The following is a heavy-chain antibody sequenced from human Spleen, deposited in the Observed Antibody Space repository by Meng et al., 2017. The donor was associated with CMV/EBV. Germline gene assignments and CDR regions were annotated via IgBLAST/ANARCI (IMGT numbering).Heavy chain of an antibody. D-gene: IGHD4-23*01. V-gene: IGHV3-21*05. CDR2: ISGSTTDI. J-gene: IGHJ6*02. Sequence: GESLKISCAVSGFTFRTYSMNWVRQAPGKGLEWISYISGSTTDIFYADSVKGRFTISRDNAKNSLYLQMNSLRAEDTAVYYCARETPKTYYGMDVWGQGTTVTVSS. CDR3: ARETPKTYYGMDV. CDR1: GFTFRTYS.